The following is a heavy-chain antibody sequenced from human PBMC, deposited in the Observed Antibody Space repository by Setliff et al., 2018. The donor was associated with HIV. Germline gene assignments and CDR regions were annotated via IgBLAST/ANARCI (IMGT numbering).Heavy chain of an antibody. D-gene: IGHD5-12*01. J-gene: IGHJ4*02. CDR1: GGTFSRNP. CDR2: ITPIFGTT. CDR3: ARGWMATLNGPLDQ. Sequence: SVKVSCKASGGTFSRNPISWVRQAPGQGLEWMGGITPIFGTTKYAQKFQGRVTITADESRTTAYLDLNSLRFDDTAMYYCARGWMATLNGPLDQWGQGTLVTVSS. V-gene: IGHV1-69*13.